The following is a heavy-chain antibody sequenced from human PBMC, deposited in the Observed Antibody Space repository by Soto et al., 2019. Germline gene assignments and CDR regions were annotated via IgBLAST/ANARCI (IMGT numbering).Heavy chain of an antibody. CDR3: ASTGAVAGLDAFDI. Sequence: PGGSLRLSCAASGFTFSSYAMSWVRQAPGKGLEWVSAISSSSSYIYYADSVKGRFTISRDNAKNSLYLQMNSLRAEDTAVYYCASTGAVAGLDAFDIWGQGTMVTVSS. D-gene: IGHD6-19*01. V-gene: IGHV3-21*01. CDR2: ISSSSSYI. J-gene: IGHJ3*02. CDR1: GFTFSSYA.